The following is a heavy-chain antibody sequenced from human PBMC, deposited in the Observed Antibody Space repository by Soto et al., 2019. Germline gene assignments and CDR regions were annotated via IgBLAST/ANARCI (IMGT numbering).Heavy chain of an antibody. CDR3: ARVVWYYDRSGYYFWLDI. CDR1: GGSISSGDYY. Sequence: QVQLQESGPGLVKPSQTLSLTCTVSGGSISSGDYYWNWIRQPPGKGLEWIGYIYYSGSTDYNPSLKSLVTVSIDTSKNQFSLKLSSVTAADTAVYYCARVVWYYDRSGYYFWLDIWGQGTMVTVSS. J-gene: IGHJ3*02. CDR2: IYYSGST. V-gene: IGHV4-30-4*01. D-gene: IGHD3-22*01.